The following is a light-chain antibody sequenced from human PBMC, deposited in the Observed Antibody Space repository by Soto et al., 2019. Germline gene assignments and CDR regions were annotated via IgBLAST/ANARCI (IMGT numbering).Light chain of an antibody. V-gene: IGLV2-14*01. CDR3: SSYTSSSTLL. J-gene: IGLJ2*01. CDR1: SIDVGGYNY. CDR2: EVS. Sequence: QSALTQPASVSGSPGQSITISCSGTSIDVGGYNYVSWYQQHPGEAPKLLISEVSNRPSAISNRFSGSKSGNTASLTISGLQAEDEADYYCSSYTSSSTLLFGGGTKVTVL.